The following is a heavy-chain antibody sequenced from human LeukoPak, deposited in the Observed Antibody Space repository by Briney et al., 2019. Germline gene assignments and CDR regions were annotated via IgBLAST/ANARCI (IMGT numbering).Heavy chain of an antibody. CDR2: IYSGGST. Sequence: GGSLRLSCAASGFTVSSNYMSWVRQAPGKGLEWVSVIYSGGSTYYADSVKGRFTISRDNSKNTLYLQMNSLRAEDTAVYYCARENYYDSSGPQPNAFDIWGQGTMVIVSS. J-gene: IGHJ3*02. CDR3: ARENYYDSSGPQPNAFDI. D-gene: IGHD3-22*01. V-gene: IGHV3-53*01. CDR1: GFTVSSNY.